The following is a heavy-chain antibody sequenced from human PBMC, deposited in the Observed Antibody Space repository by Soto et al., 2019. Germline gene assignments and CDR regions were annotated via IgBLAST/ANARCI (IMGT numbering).Heavy chain of an antibody. Sequence: QVQLVESGGGVVQPGRSLRLSCAASGFTFSSYAMHWVRQAPGKGLEWVAVISYDGSNKYYADSVKGRFTISRDNSKNTLYLQMNSLRAEDTAVYYCASEKWELLHHYYYYGMDVWGQGTTVTVSS. J-gene: IGHJ6*02. CDR1: GFTFSSYA. V-gene: IGHV3-30-3*01. CDR2: ISYDGSNK. D-gene: IGHD1-26*01. CDR3: ASEKWELLHHYYYYGMDV.